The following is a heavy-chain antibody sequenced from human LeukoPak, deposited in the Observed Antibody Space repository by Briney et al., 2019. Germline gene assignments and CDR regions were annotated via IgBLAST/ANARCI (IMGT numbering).Heavy chain of an antibody. J-gene: IGHJ4*02. CDR1: GFTFSNYG. V-gene: IGHV3-23*01. D-gene: IGHD3-10*01. CDR2: ISPSADIK. CDR3: AKDDAWLRFGE. Sequence: GGTLRLSCAASGFTFSNYGMNWVRQAPGKGLEWVSGISPSADIKYYADSVKGRFTISRDNSKNMLYLEVISLTADDTAVYYGAKDDAWLRFGEWSQGTLVTVSS.